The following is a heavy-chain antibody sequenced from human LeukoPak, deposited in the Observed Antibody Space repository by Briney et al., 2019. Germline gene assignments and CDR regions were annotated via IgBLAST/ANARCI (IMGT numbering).Heavy chain of an antibody. V-gene: IGHV1-46*01. Sequence: ASVKVSCKASGYTFTRYYMHWVRQASGQGLEWMGIINPSGGSTSQAQKFQGRVTMTRDTSTSTVYMEMSSLRSEDTAVYYCARGAVTLIVVSLGGIDYWGQGTLVTVSS. CDR3: ARGAVTLIVVSLGGIDY. CDR1: GYTFTRYY. D-gene: IGHD3-22*01. J-gene: IGHJ4*02. CDR2: INPSGGST.